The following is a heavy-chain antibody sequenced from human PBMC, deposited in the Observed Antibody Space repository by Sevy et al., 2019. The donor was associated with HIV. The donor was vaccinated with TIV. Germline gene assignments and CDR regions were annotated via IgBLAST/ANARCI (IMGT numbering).Heavy chain of an antibody. J-gene: IGHJ4*02. CDR2: IRYDGSNK. D-gene: IGHD2-21*01. CDR3: AKPARYCGGDCPYYFDY. V-gene: IGHV3-30*02. Sequence: GGSLRLACAASGFTFSSYGMHWVRRAPGKGLEWVAFIRYDGSNKDYADSVKGRFTISRDNSKNTLYLQMNSLRAEDTAVYYCAKPARYCGGDCPYYFDYWVQGTLVTVSS. CDR1: GFTFSSYG.